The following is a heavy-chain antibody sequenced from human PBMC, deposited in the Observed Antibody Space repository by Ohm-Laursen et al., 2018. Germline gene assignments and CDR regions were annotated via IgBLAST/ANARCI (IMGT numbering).Heavy chain of an antibody. Sequence: TLSLTCPVSGGSISAYYWSWIRQPAGKGLEWIGRIYTSGTTNYNPSLKSRVTMSLDTSKNQFSLKLSSVTAADTAVYYCARDNYDILTENWFDPWGRGTLVTVSS. J-gene: IGHJ5*02. V-gene: IGHV4-4*07. D-gene: IGHD3-9*01. CDR2: IYTSGTT. CDR3: ARDNYDILTENWFDP. CDR1: GGSISAYY.